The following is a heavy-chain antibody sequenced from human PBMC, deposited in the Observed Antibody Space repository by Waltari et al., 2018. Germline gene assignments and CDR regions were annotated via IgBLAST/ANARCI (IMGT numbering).Heavy chain of an antibody. J-gene: IGHJ5*02. CDR1: GYTFTSYD. CDR3: ARGSYGANWFDP. D-gene: IGHD5-18*01. Sequence: QVQLVQSGAEVKKPGASVKVSCKASGYTFTSYDINWVRQATGQGLEWMGWMNPNSGNTGYAQKFQGRVTMTKDTSRSTAYMELSSLRSEDTAVYYCARGSYGANWFDPWGQGTLVTVSS. V-gene: IGHV1-8*01. CDR2: MNPNSGNT.